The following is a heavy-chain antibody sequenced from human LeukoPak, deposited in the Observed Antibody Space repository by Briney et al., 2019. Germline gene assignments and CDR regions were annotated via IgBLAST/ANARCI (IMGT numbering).Heavy chain of an antibody. J-gene: IGHJ4*02. CDR1: GFTFSSYG. CDR3: AVVDSSGWYCQDY. D-gene: IGHD6-19*01. V-gene: IGHV3-30*03. CDR2: ISYDGSNK. Sequence: PGGSLRLSCAASGFTFSSYGMHWVRQAPGKGLEWVAVISYDGSNKYYADSVKGRFTISRDNSKNTLYLQMNSLRAEDTAVYYCAVVDSSGWYCQDYWGQGTLVTVSS.